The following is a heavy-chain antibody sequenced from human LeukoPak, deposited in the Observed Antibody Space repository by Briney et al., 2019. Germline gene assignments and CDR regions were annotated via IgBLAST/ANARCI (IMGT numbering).Heavy chain of an antibody. J-gene: IGHJ6*03. CDR2: INHSGST. CDR3: ARLRGSRGRGYYYYYYMDV. V-gene: IGHV4-34*01. CDR1: GGSISSYY. Sequence: SETLSLTCTVSGGSISSYYWSWIRQPPGKGLEWIGEINHSGSTNYNPSLKSRVTISVDTSKNQFSLKLSSVTAADTAVYYCARLRGSRGRGYYYYYYMDVWGKGTTVTISS. D-gene: IGHD2-2*01.